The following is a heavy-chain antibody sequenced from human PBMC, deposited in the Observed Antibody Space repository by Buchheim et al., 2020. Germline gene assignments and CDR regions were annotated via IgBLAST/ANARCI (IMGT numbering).Heavy chain of an antibody. D-gene: IGHD2-15*01. Sequence: QVQLVESGGGLVKPGGSLRLSCAASGFTFSDYYMSWIRQAPGKGLEWVSYISSSSSYTNYADSVRGRFTISRANAKNSLYLQMNSLRAEDTAAYYCARSAGGYCRGGSCYNNWFDPWGQGTL. V-gene: IGHV3-11*05. CDR2: ISSSSSYT. CDR3: ARSAGGYCRGGSCYNNWFDP. J-gene: IGHJ5*02. CDR1: GFTFSDYY.